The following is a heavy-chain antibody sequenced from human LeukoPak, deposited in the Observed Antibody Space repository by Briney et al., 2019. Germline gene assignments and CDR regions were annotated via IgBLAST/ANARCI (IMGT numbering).Heavy chain of an antibody. D-gene: IGHD6-19*01. CDR2: ISGSGGST. CDR1: GFTFSNAW. Sequence: GGSLRLSCAASGFTFSNAWMSWVRQAPGKGLEWVSAISGSGGSTYYADSVKGRFTISRDNSKNTLYLQMNSLRAEDTAVYYCAKGLDSSGWFGHYYFDYWGQGTLVTVSS. J-gene: IGHJ4*02. V-gene: IGHV3-23*01. CDR3: AKGLDSSGWFGHYYFDY.